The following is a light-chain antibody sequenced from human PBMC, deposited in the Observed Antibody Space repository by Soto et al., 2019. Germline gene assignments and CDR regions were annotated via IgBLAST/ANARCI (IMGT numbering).Light chain of an antibody. J-gene: IGKJ3*01. Sequence: QLTQSPSSLSASVGDRVTITCRASQDISRYLAWYQQRAGKAPKLLICGASTLQSGVPSRFSGSGSGTEFTLTISSLQPEDFATYHCQQLQRTPFTFGPGTTVDV. CDR3: QQLQRTPFT. CDR2: GAS. V-gene: IGKV1-9*01. CDR1: QDISRY.